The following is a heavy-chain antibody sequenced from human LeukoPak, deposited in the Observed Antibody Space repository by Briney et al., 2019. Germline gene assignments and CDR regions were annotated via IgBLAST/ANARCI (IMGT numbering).Heavy chain of an antibody. CDR1: GGTFSSYA. Sequence: SVKVSCKASGGTFSSYAISWVRQGPGQGLEWMGGIIPFFGTTKYAQKFKGRVTITADESTSTAYMELSSLRSEDTAVYYCARLDGSGSYLAPYNWFDPWGQGTLVTVSS. CDR3: ARLDGSGSYLAPYNWFDP. D-gene: IGHD3-10*01. CDR2: IIPFFGTT. J-gene: IGHJ5*02. V-gene: IGHV1-69*13.